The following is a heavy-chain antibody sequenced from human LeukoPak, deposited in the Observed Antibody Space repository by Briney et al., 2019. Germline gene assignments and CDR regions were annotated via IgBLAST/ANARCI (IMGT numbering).Heavy chain of an antibody. V-gene: IGHV3-23*01. CDR3: ARDSSTSNYYYGMDV. Sequence: GGSLRLSCAASGFAFSSYTMNWVRQAPGKGLAWVSGISGSGDSTYYADSVKGRFTVSRDNSKNTLYLQLDSLRAEDTAVYYCARDSSTSNYYYGMDVWGQGTTVTVSS. CDR2: ISGSGDST. D-gene: IGHD6-13*01. CDR1: GFAFSSYT. J-gene: IGHJ6*02.